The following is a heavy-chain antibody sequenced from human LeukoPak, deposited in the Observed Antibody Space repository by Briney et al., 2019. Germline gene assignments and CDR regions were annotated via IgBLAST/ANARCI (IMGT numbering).Heavy chain of an antibody. CDR3: ARELDV. D-gene: IGHD1-1*01. CDR2: VSHGGST. CDR1: GESFSNYY. J-gene: IGHJ4*02. Sequence: PSETLSLTCAVYGESFSNYYWTWIRQPPGKGLEWIGEVSHGGSTNYNPSLKSRVAISADTSRLQFSLKLTSVTAADTAVYYCARELDVWGQGALVTVAS. V-gene: IGHV4-34*01.